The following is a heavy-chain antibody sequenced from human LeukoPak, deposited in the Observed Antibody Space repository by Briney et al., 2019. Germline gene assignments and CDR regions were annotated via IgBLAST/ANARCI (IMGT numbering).Heavy chain of an antibody. J-gene: IGHJ6*03. CDR2: IFHSGST. V-gene: IGHV4-34*12. D-gene: IGHD6-19*01. CDR3: ARAVAAYYYYYYMDV. CDR1: GGSFSGYY. Sequence: SETLSLTCAVYGGSFSGYYWSWIRQPPGQGLEWIGDIFHSGSTNYNPSLKSRVTISVDTSKSQFTLKLTSVTAADTAVYYCARAVAAYYYYYYMDVWGKGTTVTVSS.